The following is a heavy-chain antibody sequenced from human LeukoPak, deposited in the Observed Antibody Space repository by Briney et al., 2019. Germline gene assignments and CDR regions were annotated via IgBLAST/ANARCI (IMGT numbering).Heavy chain of an antibody. J-gene: IGHJ6*02. CDR3: ARQDYYGMDV. V-gene: IGHV4-59*08. CDR2: IYYSGST. CDR1: GGSISSYY. Sequence: SETLSLTCTVSGGSISSYYWSWIRQPPGKGLEWIGYIYYSGSTNYNPSLKSRVTISVDTSKNQFSLELSSVTAADTAVYYCARQDYYGMDVWGQGTTVTVSS.